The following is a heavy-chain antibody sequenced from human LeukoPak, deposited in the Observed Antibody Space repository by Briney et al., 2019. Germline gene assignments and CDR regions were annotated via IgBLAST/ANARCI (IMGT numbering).Heavy chain of an antibody. V-gene: IGHV1-2*02. CDR2: INSNTGGT. CDR1: GYSFTGYC. J-gene: IGHJ4*02. Sequence: ASVKVSCKASGYSFTGYCIHWVRQAPGKGLEWVGWINSNTGGTKYAQKFQDRVTVTRDKSINTVHMELSRLRSDDTAVYFCARDVLGYNSSSSDWGQGTLVSVSS. D-gene: IGHD5-24*01. CDR3: ARDVLGYNSSSSD.